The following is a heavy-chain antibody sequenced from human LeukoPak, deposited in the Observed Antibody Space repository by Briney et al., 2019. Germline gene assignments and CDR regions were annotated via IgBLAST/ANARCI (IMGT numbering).Heavy chain of an antibody. J-gene: IGHJ4*02. V-gene: IGHV3-7*01. CDR2: IMRDGSEK. CDR3: ARDPSRGYSYVHADH. CDR1: GFSFSTYW. D-gene: IGHD5-18*01. Sequence: GGSLRLSCAASGFSFSTYWMNWVRQPPGKGLEWVANIMRDGSEKYYVDSVKGRFTISRDNAKNSLYLQMNSLRAEDTAVYYCARDPSRGYSYVHADHWRQGHLVIVSS.